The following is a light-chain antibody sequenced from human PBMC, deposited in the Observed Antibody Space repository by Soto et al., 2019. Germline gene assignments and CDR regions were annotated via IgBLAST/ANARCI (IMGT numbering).Light chain of an antibody. CDR1: QSISSN. J-gene: IGKJ1*01. V-gene: IGKV3-15*01. Sequence: EIVMTQSPATLSVSPGERATLSCRASQSISSNLAWYQQKPGQAPRLLIYGASTRATGIPARFSGSGSGTEFILTISSLQSEDFAVYYCQQYNNWPRTFGQGTRVEIK. CDR2: GAS. CDR3: QQYNNWPRT.